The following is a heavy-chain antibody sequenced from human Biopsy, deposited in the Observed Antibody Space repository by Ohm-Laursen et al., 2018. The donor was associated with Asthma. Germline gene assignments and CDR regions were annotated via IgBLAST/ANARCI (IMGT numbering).Heavy chain of an antibody. D-gene: IGHD3-22*01. CDR3: ARAQDYYDSRGYYRSFDY. CDR1: YGSITSGGYY. Sequence: TLSLTWAVSYGSITSGGYYWTWIRQHPGKGLEWIVFIYYSGSTYYNPSLKSRVSISIDTSKNQFSLKLSSVTAADTAVYYCARAQDYYDSRGYYRSFDYWGQGTLVTVSS. CDR2: IYYSGST. J-gene: IGHJ4*02. V-gene: IGHV4-31*11.